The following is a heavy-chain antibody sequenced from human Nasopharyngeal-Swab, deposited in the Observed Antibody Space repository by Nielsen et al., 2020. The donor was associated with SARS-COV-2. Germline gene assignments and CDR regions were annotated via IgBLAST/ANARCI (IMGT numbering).Heavy chain of an antibody. CDR3: VRPEGVATSFKYYFQYGMDV. D-gene: IGHD5-12*01. CDR2: INPRDSDT. V-gene: IGHV5-51*01. Sequence: KVSCKGSGYSFTSYWIAWVRQMPGKGLEWMGTINPRDSDTRYSPSFQGQVTISADKSISTAYLQWSSLKASDTAMYYCVRPEGVATSFKYYFQYGMDVWGQGTMVTVPS. J-gene: IGHJ6*02. CDR1: GYSFTSYW.